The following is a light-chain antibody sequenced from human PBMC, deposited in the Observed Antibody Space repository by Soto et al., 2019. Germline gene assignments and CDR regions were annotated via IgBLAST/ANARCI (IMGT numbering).Light chain of an antibody. Sequence: QSALTQPPSVSGAPGQRVTISCTGNSTNIGAGYDVHWYQHFPGTAPKLLIYGSSHRPSGVPDRFSASKYHTSASLAITGRQAEDEADFYCQSYDSSLRGVVFGGGTKLTVL. CDR1: STNIGAGYD. J-gene: IGLJ3*02. CDR2: GSS. V-gene: IGLV1-40*01. CDR3: QSYDSSLRGVV.